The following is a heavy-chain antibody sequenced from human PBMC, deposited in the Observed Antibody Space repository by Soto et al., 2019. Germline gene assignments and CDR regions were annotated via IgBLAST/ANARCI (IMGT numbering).Heavy chain of an antibody. J-gene: IGHJ6*02. CDR3: DIAGAGTHGMAV. CDR1: VGTFTSYT. D-gene: IGHD6-19*01. V-gene: IGHV1-69*02. CDR2: IIPILGIT. Sequence: SVKASCKASVGTFTSYTIRWVRQAPGQRQERMGRIIPILGITNYAQKFQGRVTITADKSTSTAYMELSSLRSEDTAVYYWDIAGAGTHGMAVWGQGTTVTVSS.